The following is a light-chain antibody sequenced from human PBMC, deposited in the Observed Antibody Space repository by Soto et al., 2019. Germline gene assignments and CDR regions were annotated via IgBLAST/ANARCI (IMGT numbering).Light chain of an antibody. J-gene: IGKJ1*01. CDR2: GAS. CDR1: QSVSTN. V-gene: IGKV3-15*01. Sequence: EMVMTQSPATLSVSPGDRATLSCRASQSVSTNLAWYQQKPGQAPRLLIYGASTRATGIPARFSGSGSGTEFTLTISSLQSEDFAVYYCHQRSNWPRTFGQGTKVDIK. CDR3: HQRSNWPRT.